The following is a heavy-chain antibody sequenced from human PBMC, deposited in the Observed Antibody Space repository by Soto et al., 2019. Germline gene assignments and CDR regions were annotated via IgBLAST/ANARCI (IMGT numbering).Heavy chain of an antibody. J-gene: IGHJ5*02. Sequence: GGSLRLSCAAAGFTFSSYSMMWVRQAPGKGLEWISYISKSFSPTHYADSVKGRFTISRDNAQNSLYLQMNSLRAEDTAVYYCARVTYYYDSSGYYYNWFDPWGQGTLVTVSS. V-gene: IGHV3-48*04. CDR1: GFTFSSYS. CDR3: ARVTYYYDSSGYYYNWFDP. D-gene: IGHD3-22*01. CDR2: ISKSFSPT.